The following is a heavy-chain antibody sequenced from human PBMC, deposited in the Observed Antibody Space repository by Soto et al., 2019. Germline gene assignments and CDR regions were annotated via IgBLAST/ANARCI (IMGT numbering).Heavy chain of an antibody. CDR1: GYTFTSYG. V-gene: IGHV1-18*01. J-gene: IGHJ4*02. D-gene: IGHD4-17*01. Sequence: ASVKVSCKASGYTFTSYGISWVRQAPGQGLEWMGWISAYNGNTNYAQKLQGRVTMTTDTSTSTAYMELSSLRSEDTAVYYCARDKGTVTTGGTDYFDYWGQGTLVTVSS. CDR2: ISAYNGNT. CDR3: ARDKGTVTTGGTDYFDY.